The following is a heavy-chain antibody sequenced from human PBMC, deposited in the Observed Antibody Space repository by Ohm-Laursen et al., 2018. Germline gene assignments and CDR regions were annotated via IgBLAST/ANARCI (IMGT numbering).Heavy chain of an antibody. CDR2: IKSKTDGGTT. J-gene: IGHJ4*02. CDR3: TQRLYSYGLFDS. D-gene: IGHD5-18*01. Sequence: GSLRLSCTAPGFTFSNAWMSWVRQAPGKGLEWVGRIKSKTDGGTTDYAAPVKGRFTISRDDSKNTLFLQMNSLKTEDTAVYYCTQRLYSYGLFDSWGQGTLVTVSS. V-gene: IGHV3-15*01. CDR1: GFTFSNAW.